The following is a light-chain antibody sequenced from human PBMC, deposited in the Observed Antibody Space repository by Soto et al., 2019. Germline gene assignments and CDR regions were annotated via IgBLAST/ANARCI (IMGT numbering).Light chain of an antibody. CDR1: HSVSDY. CDR3: QQRYSTPEGFT. CDR2: GAS. V-gene: IGKV1-39*01. J-gene: IGKJ4*01. Sequence: DIQLTQSPSSLSASVGDRVTITCRASHSVSDYVTWYQQKPGKAPKLLIFGASSLQSGVPSRFSGSGSGTDFTLSISSLQPQAFASSSCQQRYSTPEGFTFGGGTKVEIK.